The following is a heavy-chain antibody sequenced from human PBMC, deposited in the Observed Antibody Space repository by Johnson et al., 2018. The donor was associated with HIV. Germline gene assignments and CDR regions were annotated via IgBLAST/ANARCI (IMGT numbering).Heavy chain of an antibody. D-gene: IGHD3-22*01. CDR2: ISWDGGST. CDR1: GFSFSDYY. J-gene: IGHJ3*02. V-gene: IGHV3-11*01. Sequence: QVLLVESGGGLVKPGGSLRLSCAASGFSFSDYYMTWIRQAPWKGLEWVSLISWDGGSTYYADSVKGRFTISRDNSKNTLYLQMNSLRAEDTAVYYCARESDSSGYYSDAFDIWGQGTMVTVSS. CDR3: ARESDSSGYYSDAFDI.